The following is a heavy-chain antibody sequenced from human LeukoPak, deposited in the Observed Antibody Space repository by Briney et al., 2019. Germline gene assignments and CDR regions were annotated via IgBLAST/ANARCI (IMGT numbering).Heavy chain of an antibody. CDR2: IYNSVST. J-gene: IGHJ4*02. V-gene: IGHV4-59*08. D-gene: IGHD3-10*01. CDR1: GGSISDYY. Sequence: SETLSPTCTVSGGSISDYYWSWIRRPPGQGLEWMGDIYNSVSTNYNPSLKSRVTISVDTSKNQFSLRLSSVTAADTALYYCARHTKGTMGPHYWGQGTLVTVSS. CDR3: ARHTKGTMGPHY.